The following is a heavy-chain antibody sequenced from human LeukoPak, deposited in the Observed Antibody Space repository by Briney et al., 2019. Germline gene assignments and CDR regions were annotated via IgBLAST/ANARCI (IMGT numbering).Heavy chain of an antibody. CDR2: IKQDGSEE. CDR1: GFTFSSYW. CDR3: ARHYYDSSGYYLFDY. J-gene: IGHJ4*02. Sequence: GGSLRLSCAASGFTFSSYWMSWVRQAPGKGLEWVANIKQDGSEEYYVDSVKGRFTISRDNAKNSLYLQMNSLRAEDTAVYYCARHYYDSSGYYLFDYWGQGTLVTVSS. V-gene: IGHV3-7*01. D-gene: IGHD3-22*01.